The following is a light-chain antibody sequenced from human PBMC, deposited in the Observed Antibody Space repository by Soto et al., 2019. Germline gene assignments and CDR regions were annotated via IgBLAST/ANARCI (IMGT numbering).Light chain of an antibody. J-gene: IGKJ2*01. CDR3: QHYGSPYT. Sequence: EIVLTQSPGTLSLSPGERATLSCRASQSLSSSNLAWYQHKPGQAPRLLIYHASSMDTGIPDRFSGSGSGTDFTLTISRLEPEDFAVYYCQHYGSPYTFGQGTKLEIK. CDR1: QSLSSSN. CDR2: HAS. V-gene: IGKV3-20*01.